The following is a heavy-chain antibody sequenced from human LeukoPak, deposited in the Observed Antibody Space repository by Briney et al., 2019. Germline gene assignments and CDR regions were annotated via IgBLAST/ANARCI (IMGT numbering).Heavy chain of an antibody. CDR2: IKEDGTET. Sequence: GRSLRLSCAASGFMFSSNWMSWVRLAPGKGLEWVANIKEDGTETYYVDSVKGRFTISRDNAKNSLYLQMNSLRVEDTAVYYCAKEGRSLQTYWGQGTLVTVSS. CDR1: GFMFSSNW. CDR3: AKEGRSLQTY. V-gene: IGHV3-7*03. D-gene: IGHD5-24*01. J-gene: IGHJ4*02.